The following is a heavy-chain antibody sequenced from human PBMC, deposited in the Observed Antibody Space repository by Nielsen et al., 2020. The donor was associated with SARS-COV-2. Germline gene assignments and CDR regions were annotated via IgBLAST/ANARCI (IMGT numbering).Heavy chain of an antibody. D-gene: IGHD3-22*01. CDR3: TRLTSGYFDY. V-gene: IGHV3-49*04. CDR1: GFTFSSYS. CDR2: IRSKGYGGTT. Sequence: GGSLRLSCAASGFTFSSYSMSWVRQAPGKGLEWVGFIRSKGYGGTTEYAASVKGRFTISRDDSKSIAYLQMNSLKTEDTAVYYCTRLTSGYFDYWGQGILVSVSS. J-gene: IGHJ4*02.